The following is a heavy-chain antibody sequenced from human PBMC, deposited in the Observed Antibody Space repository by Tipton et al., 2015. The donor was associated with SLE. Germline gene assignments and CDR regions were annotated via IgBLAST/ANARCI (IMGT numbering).Heavy chain of an antibody. CDR3: AKDRWSSGWTFDY. J-gene: IGHJ4*02. Sequence: SLRLSCAASEFTFSNYGMHWVRQAPGKGLEWVAAISYDGSNEHYADSVKGRFTISRDNSKNTLYLQMISLRAEDTAVYYCAKDRWSSGWTFDYWGQGTLVTVSS. CDR2: ISYDGSNE. D-gene: IGHD6-19*01. CDR1: EFTFSNYG. V-gene: IGHV3-30*18.